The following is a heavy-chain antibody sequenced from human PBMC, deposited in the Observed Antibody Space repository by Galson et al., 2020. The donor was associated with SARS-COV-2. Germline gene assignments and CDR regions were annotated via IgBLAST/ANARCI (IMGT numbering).Heavy chain of an antibody. CDR2: ISAYRGNV. V-gene: IGHV1-18*04. CDR1: GYTFSSYG. D-gene: IGHD2-2*02. J-gene: IGHJ4*02. Sequence: ASVKVSCKTSGYTFSSYGISWVRQAPEQGLEWMGWISAYRGNVNYAQKFQGRVTMTTDTSTRTAYMELRSLRSDDTAVYYCARGQTVYCSSTSCYNYFELWGQGTQVTVSS. CDR3: ARGQTVYCSSTSCYNYFEL.